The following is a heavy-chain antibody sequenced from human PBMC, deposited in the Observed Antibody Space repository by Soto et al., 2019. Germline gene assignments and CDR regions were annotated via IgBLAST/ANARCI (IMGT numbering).Heavy chain of an antibody. V-gene: IGHV3-23*01. CDR2: ISDSGGTT. D-gene: IGHD5-12*01. CDR3: AKDRGYRGYDKWLDS. J-gene: IGHJ5*01. Sequence: EVQLLESGGGLVQPGGSLRLSCAASGFTFSNYAMNWVRQAPGQGLEWVSDISDSGGTTYTDSVKGRFTISRDNSENTLYLQMNSLRAEDTAVYYCAKDRGYRGYDKWLDSWGQGTLVTVSS. CDR1: GFTFSNYA.